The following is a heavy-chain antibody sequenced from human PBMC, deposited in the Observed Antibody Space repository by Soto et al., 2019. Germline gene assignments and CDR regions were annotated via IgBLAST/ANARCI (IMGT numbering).Heavy chain of an antibody. CDR1: GYTFTSYG. Sequence: QVQLVQSGAEVKKPGASVKVSCKASGYTFTSYGISWVRQAPGQGLEWMGWISAYNGNTNYAQKLQGRVTTTTDTATSTADMELRSLRSDDTAVYYGAREAAAGTLDYWGQGTLVTVSS. CDR3: AREAAAGTLDY. CDR2: ISAYNGNT. D-gene: IGHD6-13*01. V-gene: IGHV1-18*01. J-gene: IGHJ4*02.